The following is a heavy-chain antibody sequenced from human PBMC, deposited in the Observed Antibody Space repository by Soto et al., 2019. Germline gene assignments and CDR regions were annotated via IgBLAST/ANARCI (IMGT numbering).Heavy chain of an antibody. Sequence: PGGSLGLSCAASGFTFSSYAMSWVRQAPGKGLDWVSAISGSGGSTYYADSVKGRFTISRDDSKNTLYLQINSLRAEDTTVYYCAQWVSSIVVVIGPYDYWGQGTLVTVSS. J-gene: IGHJ4*02. CDR2: ISGSGGST. CDR1: GFTFSSYA. CDR3: AQWVSSIVVVIGPYDY. D-gene: IGHD3-22*01. V-gene: IGHV3-23*01.